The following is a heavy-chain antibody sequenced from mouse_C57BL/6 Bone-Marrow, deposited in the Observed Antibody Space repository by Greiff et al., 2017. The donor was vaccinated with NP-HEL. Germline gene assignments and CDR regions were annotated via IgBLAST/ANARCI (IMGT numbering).Heavy chain of an antibody. J-gene: IGHJ2*01. Sequence: EVQRVESGPGLVKPSQSLSLTCSVTGYSITSGYYWNWIRQFPGNKLEWMGYISYDGSNNYNPSLKNRISITRDTSKNQFFLKLNSVTTEDTATYYCARRRSLPYYGSSYFDYWGQGTTLTVSS. CDR2: ISYDGSN. D-gene: IGHD1-1*01. CDR3: ARRRSLPYYGSSYFDY. V-gene: IGHV3-6*01. CDR1: GYSITSGYY.